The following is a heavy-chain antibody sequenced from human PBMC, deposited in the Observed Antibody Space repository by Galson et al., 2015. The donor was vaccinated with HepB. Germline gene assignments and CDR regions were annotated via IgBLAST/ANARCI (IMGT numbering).Heavy chain of an antibody. J-gene: IGHJ4*02. V-gene: IGHV3-23*01. CDR1: GFTFSSHA. CDR3: AKLGWVVSGFDY. D-gene: IGHD5/OR15-5a*01. CDR2: IRGSGGST. Sequence: SLRLSCAASGFTFSSHAMSWVRQAPGKGLEWVSAIRGSGGSTYYADSVKGRFTISRDNSKSTLYLQMNSLRAEDTAVYYCAKLGWVVSGFDYWGQGTLVTVSS.